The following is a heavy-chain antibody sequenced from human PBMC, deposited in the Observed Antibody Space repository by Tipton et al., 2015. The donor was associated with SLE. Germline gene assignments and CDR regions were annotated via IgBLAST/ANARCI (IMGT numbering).Heavy chain of an antibody. CDR1: GGSISTYF. D-gene: IGHD3-16*01. CDR3: ARHQPWGYFDY. CDR2: IYYSGST. V-gene: IGHV4-59*08. Sequence: TLSLTCSVSGGSISTYFWSWIRQPPGKGLEWIGYIYYSGSTNYNPSLKSRVTISVDTSKNQFSLKLSSVTAADTAVHYCARHQPWGYFDYWGQGTLVTVSS. J-gene: IGHJ4*02.